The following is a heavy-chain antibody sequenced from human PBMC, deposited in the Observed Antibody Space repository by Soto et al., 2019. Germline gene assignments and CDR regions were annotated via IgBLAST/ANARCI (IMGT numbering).Heavy chain of an antibody. V-gene: IGHV3-33*06. CDR3: AKDRGTAMALDY. CDR1: GFTFSHFG. J-gene: IGHJ4*02. Sequence: QVQLVESGGGVVQTGRSLRLSCVASGFTFSHFGIHWVRQAPGKGLEWVAVVWFGGTKRYYADSVKGRFTVSRDNSKNTLFLQMNSLRPDDTAVYFCAKDRGTAMALDYWGQGTLVTVAS. D-gene: IGHD5-18*01. CDR2: VWFGGTKR.